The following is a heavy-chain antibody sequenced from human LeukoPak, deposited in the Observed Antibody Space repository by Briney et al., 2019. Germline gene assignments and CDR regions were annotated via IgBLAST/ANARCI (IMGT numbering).Heavy chain of an antibody. J-gene: IGHJ3*02. CDR2: IYGGGHT. Sequence: GGSLRLSCAASGFTVSNNYMSWVRQAPGKGLEWVSVIYGGGHTDYSDSVKGRFTLSRDNSKNTLFLQMNSLRAEDTAVYYCARGNPDGFDIWGQGTMVTVSS. CDR1: GFTVSNNY. CDR3: ARGNPDGFDI. V-gene: IGHV3-66*01.